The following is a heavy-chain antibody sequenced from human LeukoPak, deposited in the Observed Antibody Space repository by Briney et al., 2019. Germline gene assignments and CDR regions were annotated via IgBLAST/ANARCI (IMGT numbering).Heavy chain of an antibody. V-gene: IGHV4-39*01. CDR2: IYYSGST. CDR3: ARQNRYTAMVDY. D-gene: IGHD5-18*01. CDR1: GGSISSSSYY. Sequence: KASETLSLTCTVSGGSISSSSYYWGWIRQPPGKGLEWIGSIYYSGSTYYNPSLKSRVTISVDTSKNQFSLKLSSVTAADMAVYYCARQNRYTAMVDYWGQGTLVTVSS. J-gene: IGHJ4*02.